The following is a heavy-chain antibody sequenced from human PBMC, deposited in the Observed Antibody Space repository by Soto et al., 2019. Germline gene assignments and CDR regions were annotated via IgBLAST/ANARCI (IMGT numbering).Heavy chain of an antibody. D-gene: IGHD3-22*01. Sequence: SETLSLTCTVSGGSISSYYWSWIRQPPGKGLEWIGYIYYSGSTNYNHSLKSRVTISVDTSKNQFSLKLRSVTAADTAVYYCATSLHNYYYYSSGYYPFDYWGQGTLVTVSS. CDR3: ATSLHNYYYYSSGYYPFDY. V-gene: IGHV4-59*01. CDR1: GGSISSYY. J-gene: IGHJ4*02. CDR2: IYYSGST.